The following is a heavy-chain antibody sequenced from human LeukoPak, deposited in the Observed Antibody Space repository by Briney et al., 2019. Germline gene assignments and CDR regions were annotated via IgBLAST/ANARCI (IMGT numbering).Heavy chain of an antibody. J-gene: IGHJ4*02. Sequence: GGSLRLSCAAGGFTFSSYGMQWVRQAPGKGLEWVAVISYDGSNKDYADSVKGRFTISRDNSKNTLYLQMNSLRAEDTAVYYCASIGGASDYWGQGTLVTVSS. CDR3: ASIGGASDY. V-gene: IGHV3-30*03. CDR1: GFTFSSYG. CDR2: ISYDGSNK. D-gene: IGHD3-10*01.